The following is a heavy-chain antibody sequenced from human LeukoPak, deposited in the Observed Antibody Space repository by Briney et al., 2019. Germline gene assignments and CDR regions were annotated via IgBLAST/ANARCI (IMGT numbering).Heavy chain of an antibody. V-gene: IGHV1-69*04. CDR2: IIPIFGIA. J-gene: IGHJ4*02. CDR1: GGTFTRYA. Sequence: SVKVSCKASGGTFTRYAISWVRQAPGQGVEWMGRIIPIFGIANYAQKFQGRVTITADKSTSTAYMELSSLRSEDTAVYYCARVDTAIAFDYWGQGTLVTVSS. CDR3: ARVDTAIAFDY. D-gene: IGHD5-18*01.